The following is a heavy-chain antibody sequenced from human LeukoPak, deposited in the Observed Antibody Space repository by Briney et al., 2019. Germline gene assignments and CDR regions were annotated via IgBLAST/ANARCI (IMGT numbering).Heavy chain of an antibody. Sequence: SETLSLTCTVSGGSISGTDLYWGRIRQPPGKGLEWIGYIYYSGSTNYNPSLKSRVTISVDTSKNQFSLKLSSVTAADTAVYYCARLTYYYDSSGYFEYYFDYWGQGTLVTVSS. CDR2: IYYSGST. D-gene: IGHD3-22*01. V-gene: IGHV4-61*05. CDR3: ARLTYYYDSSGYFEYYFDY. CDR1: GGSISGTDLY. J-gene: IGHJ4*02.